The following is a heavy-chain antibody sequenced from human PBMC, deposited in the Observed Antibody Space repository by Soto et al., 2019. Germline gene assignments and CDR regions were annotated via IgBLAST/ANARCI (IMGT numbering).Heavy chain of an antibody. Sequence: EVQLVESGGVVVQPGGSLRLSCAASGFAFDTHIMHWVRQPPGKGLEWVSLITWDGDYTYYADSVKGRFTISRDNSKNSLFLQMNSLRPEDTALYFCAKDFGPTYYYYATDVWGLGTTVTVSS. CDR1: GFAFDTHI. D-gene: IGHD3-16*01. CDR2: ITWDGDYT. CDR3: AKDFGPTYYYYATDV. J-gene: IGHJ6*02. V-gene: IGHV3-43*01.